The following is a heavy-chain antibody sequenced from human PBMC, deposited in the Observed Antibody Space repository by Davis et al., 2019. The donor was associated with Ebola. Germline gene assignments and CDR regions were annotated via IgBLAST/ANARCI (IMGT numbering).Heavy chain of an antibody. V-gene: IGHV3-48*01. J-gene: IGHJ5*02. CDR2: ISSSGSTI. Sequence: GESLKISCAASGFTFSSYSMNWVRQAPGKGLEWVSYISSSGSTIYYAGSVRGRFTISRDNSKNTLYLQMNSLRGEDTALYYCAPEPSIGESWGQGTLVTVSS. CDR3: APEPSIGES. D-gene: IGHD3-10*01. CDR1: GFTFSSYS.